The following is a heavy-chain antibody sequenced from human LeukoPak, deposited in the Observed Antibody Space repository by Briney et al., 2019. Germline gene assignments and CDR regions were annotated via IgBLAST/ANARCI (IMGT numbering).Heavy chain of an antibody. D-gene: IGHD5-12*01. V-gene: IGHV3-23*01. CDR1: RFTLNSYA. CDR2: IGGSNGIT. Sequence: GGSLRLSCAASRFTLNSYAMSWVRQAPGKGLEWVSVIGGSNGITFYVGSVKGRFTISRDNSKDTLYLQMNSLRAEDTAVYYCARNENSGWGYFDYWGQGTLVTVSS. J-gene: IGHJ4*02. CDR3: ARNENSGWGYFDY.